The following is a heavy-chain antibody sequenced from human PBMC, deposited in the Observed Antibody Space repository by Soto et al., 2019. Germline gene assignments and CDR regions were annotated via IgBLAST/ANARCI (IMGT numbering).Heavy chain of an antibody. CDR1: EFTFSSYA. V-gene: IGHV3-23*01. CDR2: ISGSGGST. CDR3: AKAGYCSSATCATRYYYMDV. D-gene: IGHD2-2*01. J-gene: IGHJ6*03. Sequence: EVQLLESGGGLVQPGGSLRLSCAASEFTFSSYAMGWVRQAPGKGLEWVSAISGSGGSTFYAYSVKGRFTISRDNSKNTLYLQMNSLRAEDTAVYYCAKAGYCSSATCATRYYYMDVRGKGTTVTVSS.